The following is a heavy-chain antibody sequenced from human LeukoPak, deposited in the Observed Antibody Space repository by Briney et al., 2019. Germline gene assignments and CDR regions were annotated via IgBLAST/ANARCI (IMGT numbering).Heavy chain of an antibody. J-gene: IGHJ6*02. V-gene: IGHV1-46*01. CDR1: GYTFTSYY. CDR3: ARAIERITMIVVVINPLWNYGMDV. Sequence: GASVKVSCKASGYTFTSYYMHWVRQAPGQGLEWMGIINPSGGSTSYAQKFQGRVTMTRDTSTSTVYMELSSLRSEDTAVYYCARAIERITMIVVVINPLWNYGMDVWGQGTTVTVSS. CDR2: INPSGGST. D-gene: IGHD3-22*01.